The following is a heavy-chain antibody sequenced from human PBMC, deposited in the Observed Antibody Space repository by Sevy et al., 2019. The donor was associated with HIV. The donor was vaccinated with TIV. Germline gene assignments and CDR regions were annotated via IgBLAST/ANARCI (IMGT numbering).Heavy chain of an antibody. V-gene: IGHV3-23*01. Sequence: GGSLRLSCKASGFNFNNYAMSWVRQAPGKGLEWVSTISGSGGRTYTAESVRGRLTISKDNSKRTVYLQMNSLRGDDTAIYYCAKDPYSSGEYFQKWGQGARFSVFS. CDR2: ISGSGGRT. D-gene: IGHD3-22*01. J-gene: IGHJ1*01. CDR3: AKDPYSSGEYFQK. CDR1: GFNFNNYA.